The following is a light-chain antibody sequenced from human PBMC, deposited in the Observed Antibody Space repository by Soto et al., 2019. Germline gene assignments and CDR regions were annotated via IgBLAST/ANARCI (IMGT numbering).Light chain of an antibody. CDR3: QQYSIYPIT. CDR2: KAS. CDR1: QSTSSW. J-gene: IGKJ5*01. V-gene: IGKV1-5*03. Sequence: DIQMTQSPSTLSVSVGDRVTITCRASQSTSSWLAWYQQKPGKAPKSLIYKASSLESGVPSRFSGSGSGTEFTLTISSLQPDDFATYYCQQYSIYPITFGQGTRLENK.